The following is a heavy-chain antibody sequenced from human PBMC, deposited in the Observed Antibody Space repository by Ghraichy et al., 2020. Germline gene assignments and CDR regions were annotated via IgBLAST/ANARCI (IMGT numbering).Heavy chain of an antibody. CDR2: IYSGGST. Sequence: GESLNISCAAFGFTVSSNYMSWVRQAPGKGLEWVSVIYSGGSTYYADSVKGRFIISRDNSKNTLYLQMNSLRAEDTAVYYCARVGCSGGSCYEGEDYWGQGTLVTVSS. CDR1: GFTVSSNY. CDR3: ARVGCSGGSCYEGEDY. V-gene: IGHV3-53*01. J-gene: IGHJ4*02. D-gene: IGHD2-15*01.